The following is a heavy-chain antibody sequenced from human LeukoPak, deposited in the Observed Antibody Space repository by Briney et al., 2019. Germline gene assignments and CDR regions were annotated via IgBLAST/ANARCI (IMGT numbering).Heavy chain of an antibody. V-gene: IGHV4-34*01. J-gene: IGHJ5*02. Sequence: SETLSLTCAVYGGSFSGYHWRWVRQSPEKGLEWVGDINDGGRTNYNTSLKSRVTISVDTSKNQFSLKLSSVPAADTAIYYCARGHRGGDSWYNWFDPWGQGTLVAVSS. CDR2: INDGGRT. CDR3: ARGHRGGDSWYNWFDP. CDR1: GGSFSGYH. D-gene: IGHD3-16*01.